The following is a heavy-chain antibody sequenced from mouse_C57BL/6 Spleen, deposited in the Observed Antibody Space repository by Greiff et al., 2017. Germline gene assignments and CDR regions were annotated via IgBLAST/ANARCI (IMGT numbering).Heavy chain of an antibody. D-gene: IGHD2-4*01. CDR3: ARGYDYEFAY. CDR2: INPRTGGT. J-gene: IGHJ3*01. Sequence: VQLQQSGPELVKPGASVKISCKASGYSFTGYYMNWVKQSPEKSLEWIGEINPRTGGTTYNQKFKAKATLTVDKSSSTAYMQLKSLTSEDSAVYYCARGYDYEFAYWGQGTLVTVSA. V-gene: IGHV1-42*01. CDR1: GYSFTGYY.